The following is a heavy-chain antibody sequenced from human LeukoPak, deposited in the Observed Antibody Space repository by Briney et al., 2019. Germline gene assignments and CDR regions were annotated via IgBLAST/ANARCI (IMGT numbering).Heavy chain of an antibody. CDR2: ISSSSSYI. D-gene: IGHD2-15*01. V-gene: IGHV3-21*01. Sequence: GGSLRLSCAASGFTFSSYSMNWVRQAPGKGLEWVSSISSSSSYIYYTNSVKGRFNISRDNAKNSLYLQMNSLRAEDTAVYYCARDRVGAAVFDYWGQGTLVTVSS. CDR3: ARDRVGAAVFDY. CDR1: GFTFSSYS. J-gene: IGHJ4*02.